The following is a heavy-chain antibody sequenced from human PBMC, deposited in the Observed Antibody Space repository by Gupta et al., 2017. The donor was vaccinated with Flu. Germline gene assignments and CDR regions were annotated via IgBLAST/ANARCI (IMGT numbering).Heavy chain of an antibody. CDR2: MKSKGSGGTA. D-gene: IGHD4-17*01. V-gene: IGHV3-15*05. CDR3: NWRARETTMDH. J-gene: IGHJ4*02. Sequence: FRDAWFAWGSQTPGKGLEWVGRMKSKGSGGTADYAAPVNGRYTIARDEANNTLYLDMKGLRAEDTAVYYCNWRARETTMDHWGPGTLVTVSS. CDR1: FRDAW.